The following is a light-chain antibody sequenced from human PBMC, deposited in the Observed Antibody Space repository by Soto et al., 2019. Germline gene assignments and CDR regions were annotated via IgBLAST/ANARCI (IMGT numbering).Light chain of an antibody. CDR3: XXXXNWPPD. J-gene: IGKJ5*01. V-gene: IGKV3-11*01. CDR2: DAS. CDR1: QSVSSY. Sequence: EIVLTQSPATLSLSPGERATLSCRASQSVSSYLAWYQQKPGQAPRLLIYDASNRATGIPARFSGSGSGTDFTLTISSLEPEXXXXXXXXXXXNWPPDFGQGTRLEIK.